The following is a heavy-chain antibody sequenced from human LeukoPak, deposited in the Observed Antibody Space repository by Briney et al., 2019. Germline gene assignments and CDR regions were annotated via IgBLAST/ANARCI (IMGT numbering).Heavy chain of an antibody. J-gene: IGHJ3*01. Sequence: PSETLSLTCAVYGGSFSGYYWSWIRQPPGKGLEWIGEINHSGSTNYNPSLKSRVTISVDTSKNQFSLKLSSVTAADTAVYHCARGRDWGQGTMVTVSS. CDR2: INHSGST. CDR1: GGSFSGYY. CDR3: ARGRD. V-gene: IGHV4-34*01.